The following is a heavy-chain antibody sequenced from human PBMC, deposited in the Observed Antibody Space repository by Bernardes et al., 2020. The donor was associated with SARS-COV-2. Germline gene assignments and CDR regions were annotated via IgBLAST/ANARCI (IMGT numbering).Heavy chain of an antibody. D-gene: IGHD6-19*01. CDR2: ISSTSRYI. CDR1: GFTFSSYS. Sequence: GGSLRLSCAVSGFTFSSYSMNWVRQAPGKGLEWVSLISSTSRYIYYADSVKGRFTISRDNAKNSLYLQMNSLRAEDTAVYYCASSESGSGWFSPNYFDYWGQGTLVTVSS. V-gene: IGHV3-21*01. CDR3: ASSESGSGWFSPNYFDY. J-gene: IGHJ4*02.